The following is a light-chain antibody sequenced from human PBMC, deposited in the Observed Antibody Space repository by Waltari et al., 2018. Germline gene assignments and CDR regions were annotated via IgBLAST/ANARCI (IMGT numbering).Light chain of an antibody. CDR3: QQYYDTPRT. Sequence: DIVMTQSPDSLAVSLCERATINCKSSQTVLYSPDNNNYLAWYQQKLGQPPKLLIYWASTRASGVPARFSGSGSGTDFTLTISSLQAEDVAVYYCQQYYDTPRTFGQGTRVEIK. CDR1: QTVLYSPDNNNY. CDR2: WAS. V-gene: IGKV4-1*01. J-gene: IGKJ1*01.